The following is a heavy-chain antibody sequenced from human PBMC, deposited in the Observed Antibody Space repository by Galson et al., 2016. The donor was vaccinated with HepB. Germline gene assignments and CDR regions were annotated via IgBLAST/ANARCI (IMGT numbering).Heavy chain of an antibody. D-gene: IGHD3-3*01. V-gene: IGHV1-46*01. CDR2: MNPNGNKI. CDR3: VREILGVVY. CDR1: GYTFSSYF. J-gene: IGHJ1*01. Sequence: SVKVSCKASGYTFSSYFMHWVRQAPGQGLEWMGVMNPNGNKINYAQKFESRVTTTRDTSTSTVYMELNSLRSEDTAVYYCVREILGVVYWGQGSLVTVSS.